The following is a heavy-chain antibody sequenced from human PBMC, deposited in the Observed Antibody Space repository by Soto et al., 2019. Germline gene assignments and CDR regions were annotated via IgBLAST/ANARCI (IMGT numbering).Heavy chain of an antibody. CDR2: ISAYNGNI. V-gene: IGHV1-18*01. J-gene: IGHJ5*02. D-gene: IGHD3-10*01. CDR3: ARDAPGEGAAMFDL. CDR1: GYTFSNYG. Sequence: QVQLVQSGAEVKKPGASVKVSCKASGYTFSNYGISWVRQAPGQGLEWMGWISAYNGNIKFAQKVQGRVTMTTDTFTSTAYMELRSLRSDDTAVYYCARDAPGEGAAMFDLWGQGTLGTGSS.